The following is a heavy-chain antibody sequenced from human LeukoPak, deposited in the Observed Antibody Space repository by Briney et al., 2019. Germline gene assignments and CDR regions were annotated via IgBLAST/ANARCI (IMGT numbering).Heavy chain of an antibody. Sequence: PGGSLRLSCVASGFTFSDYYMSWIRQAPRKGLEWVSYISHRGSDTYYADSVKGRFTISRDNAKNSLYLQMNSLRAEDTAVYHCARGQGHNSGSYFYCGMDVWGQGTTVTVSS. CDR2: ISHRGSDT. J-gene: IGHJ6*02. V-gene: IGHV3-11*01. CDR1: GFTFSDYY. CDR3: ARGQGHNSGSYFYCGMDV. D-gene: IGHD3-10*01.